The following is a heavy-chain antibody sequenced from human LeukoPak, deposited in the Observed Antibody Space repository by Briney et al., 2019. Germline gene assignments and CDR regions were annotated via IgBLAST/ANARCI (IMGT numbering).Heavy chain of an antibody. CDR2: IKSKTDGGTT. Sequence: PGGSLRLSCAASGFTFSNAWMSWVRQAPGKGLEWVGRIKSKTDGGTTDYAAPVKGRFTISRDDSKSIAYLQMNSLKTEDTAVYYCTRDETYYDILTGCYWGQGTLVTVSS. V-gene: IGHV3-15*01. D-gene: IGHD3-9*01. J-gene: IGHJ4*02. CDR3: TRDETYYDILTGCY. CDR1: GFTFSNAW.